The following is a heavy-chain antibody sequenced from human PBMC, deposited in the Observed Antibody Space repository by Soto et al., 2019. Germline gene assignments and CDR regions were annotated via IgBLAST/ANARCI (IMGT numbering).Heavy chain of an antibody. CDR1: GGSFSGYY. CDR3: ARADRTLVTSYSLDV. V-gene: IGHV4-34*01. J-gene: IGHJ6*02. Sequence: SETLSLTCAVYGGSFSGYYWTWIRQPPGKGLEWIGEINHSGTINFNPSLKSRLTISLDTSKKHFSLKLSSVTDADTAAYYCARADRTLVTSYSLDVWGQGTTLPVSS. CDR2: INHSGTI. D-gene: IGHD2-21*02.